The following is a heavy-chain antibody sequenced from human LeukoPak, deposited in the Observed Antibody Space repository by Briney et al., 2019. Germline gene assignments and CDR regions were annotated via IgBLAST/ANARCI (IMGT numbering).Heavy chain of an antibody. V-gene: IGHV3-9*03. CDR1: GFTFDDYA. Sequence: GGSLRLSCAASGFTFDDYAMHWVRQAPGRGLEWVSGISWNSGSIGYADSVKGRFTISRDNAKNSLYLQMNSLRAEDMALYYCAKDTRPLLYPAGWFDPWGQGTLVTASS. CDR3: AKDTRPLLYPAGWFDP. J-gene: IGHJ5*02. CDR2: ISWNSGSI. D-gene: IGHD2-2*02.